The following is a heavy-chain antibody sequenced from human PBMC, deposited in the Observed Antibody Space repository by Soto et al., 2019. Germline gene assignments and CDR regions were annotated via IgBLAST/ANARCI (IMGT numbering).Heavy chain of an antibody. D-gene: IGHD4-17*01. CDR1: GFTFSSHA. CDR3: AKDSPNGVFDY. J-gene: IGHJ4*02. Sequence: QVHLVESGGGVVQPGRSLRLSCTASGFTFSSHAMHWVRQAPGKGLEWVGVTSKDGNYKYYPDSVKGRFTISRDNSKNTLHLQMNSLRAEDTAVYYCAKDSPNGVFDYWGQGTLVTVSS. CDR2: TSKDGNYK. V-gene: IGHV3-30*18.